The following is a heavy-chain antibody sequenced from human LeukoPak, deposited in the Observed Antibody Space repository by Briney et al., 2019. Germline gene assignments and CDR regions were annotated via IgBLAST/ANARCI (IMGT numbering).Heavy chain of an antibody. CDR1: GYTFTCYY. V-gene: IGHV1-2*02. Sequence: ASVKVSCKAFGYTFTCYYMHWVRQAPGQGLEWMGWINPKTGGTSYAQKFQGRVTMTRDTSISTVNMELSRLTSDDTAVYYCARATAENDHGGQGTLVTVSS. D-gene: IGHD1-14*01. J-gene: IGHJ4*02. CDR2: INPKTGGT. CDR3: ARATAENDH.